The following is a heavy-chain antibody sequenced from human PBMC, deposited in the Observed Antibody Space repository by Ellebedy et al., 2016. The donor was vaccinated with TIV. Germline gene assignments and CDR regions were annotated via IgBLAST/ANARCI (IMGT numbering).Heavy chain of an antibody. V-gene: IGHV6-1*01. CDR2: TYHRSKWYN. D-gene: IGHD6-13*01. CDR3: ARGGIAAAGRPFDY. J-gene: IGHJ4*02. CDR1: GDSVSSNSAA. Sequence: SETLSLTCAISGDSVSSNSAAWNWIRQSPSRGLEWLGRTYHRSKWYNDYAVSVKSRITINPDTSKNQFSLQLSSVTPEDTAVYYCARGGIAAAGRPFDYWGQGTLVTVSS.